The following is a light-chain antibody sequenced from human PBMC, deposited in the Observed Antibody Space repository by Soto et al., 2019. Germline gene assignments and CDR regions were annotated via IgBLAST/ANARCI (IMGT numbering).Light chain of an antibody. CDR3: QKYNSAPLT. CDR2: EAS. V-gene: IGKV1-27*01. J-gene: IGKJ4*01. CDR1: QDTSIN. Sequence: DIQMTQSPSSLSASVGDRVTITCRASQDTSINLARYQQKPGKGPNLLIYEASTLQSGVPSRFSGGGPGSDFTLTISRLQPEDVATYYCQKYNSAPLTFGGGTKVEIK.